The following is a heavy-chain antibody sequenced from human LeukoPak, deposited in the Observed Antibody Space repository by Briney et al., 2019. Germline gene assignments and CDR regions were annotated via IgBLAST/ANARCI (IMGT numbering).Heavy chain of an antibody. V-gene: IGHV4-39*01. J-gene: IGHJ6*03. CDR1: GGSISSSSYY. Sequence: SETLSLTCTVSGGSISSSSYYWGWIRQPPGKGLEWIGSIYYSGSTYYNPSLKSRVTISVDTSKNQFSLKLSSVTAADTAVYYCARHLGYSSGWYYYYYYMDVWGKGTTVTISS. CDR3: ARHLGYSSGWYYYYYYMDV. CDR2: IYYSGST. D-gene: IGHD6-19*01.